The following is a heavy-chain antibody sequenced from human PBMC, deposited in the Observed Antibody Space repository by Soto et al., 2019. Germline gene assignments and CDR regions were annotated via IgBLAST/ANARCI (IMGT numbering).Heavy chain of an antibody. J-gene: IGHJ4*02. V-gene: IGHV3-21*01. CDR2: ISSDNKYI. Sequence: SLRLSCAGAGFSFFSYTMTWVRQAPGKGLEWVSSISSDNKYIYYADSVKGRFTISRDNAKSSLFLQMNSLRADDTAVYYCTRSPRSITGTPTGGAQNDYWGQGALVTSPQ. CDR3: TRSPRSITGTPTGGAQNDY. CDR1: GFSFFSYT. D-gene: IGHD1-7*01.